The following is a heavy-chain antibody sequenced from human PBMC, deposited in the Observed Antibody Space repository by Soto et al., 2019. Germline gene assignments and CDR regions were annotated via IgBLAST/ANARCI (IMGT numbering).Heavy chain of an antibody. CDR2: ISYDGSNK. CDR1: GFTFSSCG. V-gene: IGHV3-30*18. CDR3: AKDRYDILTGYRHYYYGMDV. D-gene: IGHD3-9*01. Sequence: GSLRLSCAASGFTFSSCGMHWVRQAPGKGLGWVAVISYDGSNKYYADSVKGRFTISRDNSKNTLYLQMNSLRAEDTAVYYCAKDRYDILTGYRHYYYGMDVWGQGTTVTVSS. J-gene: IGHJ6*02.